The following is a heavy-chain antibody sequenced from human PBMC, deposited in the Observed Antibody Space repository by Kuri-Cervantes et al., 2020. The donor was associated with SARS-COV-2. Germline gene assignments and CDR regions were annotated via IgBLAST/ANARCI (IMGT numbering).Heavy chain of an antibody. J-gene: IGHJ4*02. CDR2: IYHSGST. V-gene: IGHV4-39*01. D-gene: IGHD5-12*01. CDR1: GSSISSGSYY. CDR3: ARHKVATIEEYYFDY. Sequence: SETLSLTCTVSGSSISSGSYYWGWIRQPPGKGLEWIGSIYHSGSTYYNPSLKSRVTISVDTSKNQFSLKLSSVTAADTAVYYCARHKVATIEEYYFDYWGQGTLVTVSS.